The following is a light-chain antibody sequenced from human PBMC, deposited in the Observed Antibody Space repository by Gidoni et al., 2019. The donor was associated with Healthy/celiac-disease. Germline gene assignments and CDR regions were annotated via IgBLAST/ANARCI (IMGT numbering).Light chain of an antibody. CDR1: QSVSSY. J-gene: IGKJ4*01. Sequence: EIVLTQPPATLSLSPGERATLSCRASQSVSSYLAWYQQKPGQAPRLLIYDASNRATGIPARFSGSGSGTDFTLTISSLEPEDFAVYYCQQRSNWPPGLTFGGXTKVEIK. CDR3: QQRSNWPPGLT. V-gene: IGKV3-11*01. CDR2: DAS.